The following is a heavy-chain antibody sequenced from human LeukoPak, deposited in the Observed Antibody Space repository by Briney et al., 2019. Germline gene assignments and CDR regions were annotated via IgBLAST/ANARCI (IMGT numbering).Heavy chain of an antibody. CDR1: GFTFSNAW. V-gene: IGHV3-15*01. Sequence: PGGSLRLSCAASGFTFSNAWMNWVRQAPGKGLEWVGHIKSKSDGGTTDYAAPVKGRFTIPRDDSKNTLYLQMNSLKTEDTAVYHCATEYCTSTSCYNYFQDWGQGTLVTVAS. CDR2: IKSKSDGGTT. J-gene: IGHJ1*01. CDR3: ATEYCTSTSCYNYFQD. D-gene: IGHD2-2*02.